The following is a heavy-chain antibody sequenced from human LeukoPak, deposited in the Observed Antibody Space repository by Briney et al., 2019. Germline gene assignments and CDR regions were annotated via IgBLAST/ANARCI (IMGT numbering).Heavy chain of an antibody. D-gene: IGHD3-10*01. CDR1: GYTFTGYY. Sequence: SVKVSCKASGYTFTGYYMHWVRQAPGQGREWMGGIIPIFGTANYAQKFQGRVTITADEATSTAYMELSSLRSEDTAVYYCARGPYYYGSGSYWFDPWGQGTLVTVSS. CDR2: IIPIFGTA. CDR3: ARGPYYYGSGSYWFDP. J-gene: IGHJ5*02. V-gene: IGHV1-69*13.